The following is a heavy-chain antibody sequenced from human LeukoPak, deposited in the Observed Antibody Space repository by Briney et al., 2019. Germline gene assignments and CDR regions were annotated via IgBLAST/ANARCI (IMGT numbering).Heavy chain of an antibody. D-gene: IGHD3-22*01. Sequence: GGSLRLSCAASGFTFSNAWMSWVREAPGKGLEWVARIKSKTDGGTTNYAAPVKGRFTISRDDSKNTLYLQMNSLKTEDTAVYYCTTDSSGYYYYYYGMDVWGQGTTVTVSS. CDR3: TTDSSGYYYYYYGMDV. CDR1: GFTFSNAW. CDR2: IKSKTDGGTT. V-gene: IGHV3-15*01. J-gene: IGHJ6*02.